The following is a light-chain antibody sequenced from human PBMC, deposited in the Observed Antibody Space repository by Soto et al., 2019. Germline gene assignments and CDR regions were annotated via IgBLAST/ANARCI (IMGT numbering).Light chain of an antibody. CDR2: STN. CDR1: SGSVSTRYY. Sequence: QAVVTQEPSFTVSPGGTVTLTCGSSSGSVSTRYYPSWYQQKPGQAPRTLIYSTNTRSSGIPDRFSGSILGNKAALTITGAQADDESDYYCVLYMGSGIWVFGGGTKLTVL. J-gene: IGLJ2*01. CDR3: VLYMGSGIWV. V-gene: IGLV8-61*01.